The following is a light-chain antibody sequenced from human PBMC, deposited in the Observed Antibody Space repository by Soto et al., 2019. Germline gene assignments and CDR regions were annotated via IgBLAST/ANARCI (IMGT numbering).Light chain of an antibody. CDR2: EVT. Sequence: QSALTQPASVSGSPGQSITISCTGTSSDVGGYNYVSWYQQHPGKAPKLIIYEVTNRPSGISYRFSGSKSGNTASLTISGLQAEDEAYYYCSSHTSSNTRVFGTGIKLTVL. J-gene: IGLJ1*01. CDR1: SSDVGGYNY. V-gene: IGLV2-14*01. CDR3: SSHTSSNTRV.